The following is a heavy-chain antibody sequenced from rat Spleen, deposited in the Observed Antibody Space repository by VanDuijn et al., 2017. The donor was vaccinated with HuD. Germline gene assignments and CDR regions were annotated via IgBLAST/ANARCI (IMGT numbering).Heavy chain of an antibody. CDR2: ISTGGDDT. Sequence: EVRLVESGGGLVQPGRSLKLSCAAPGFTFSDFYMAWVRQAPTKGLEWVASISTGGDDTYYRDSVKGRFTISRENAKNTLYLQMDSLKSEDTATYYCATDGYYDGTYYAVYVMDAWGQGASVTVSA. D-gene: IGHD1-12*02. V-gene: IGHV5S23*01. J-gene: IGHJ4*01. CDR1: GFTFSDFY. CDR3: ATDGYYDGTYYAVYVMDA.